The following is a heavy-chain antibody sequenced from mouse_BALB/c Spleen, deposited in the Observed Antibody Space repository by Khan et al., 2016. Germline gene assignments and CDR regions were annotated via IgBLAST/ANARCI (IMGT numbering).Heavy chain of an antibody. CDR2: INPYNDGT. J-gene: IGHJ4*01. Sequence: VQLKESGPELVKPGASVKMSCKASGYTFTSYVMHWVKQKPGQGLEWIGYINPYNDGTKYNEKFKGKATLTSDKSSSTAYMELSSLTSEDSAVYCGAGYDYAMDYWGQGTSVTVSS. D-gene: IGHD2-14*01. CDR1: GYTFTSYV. CDR3: AGYDYAMDY. V-gene: IGHV1S136*01.